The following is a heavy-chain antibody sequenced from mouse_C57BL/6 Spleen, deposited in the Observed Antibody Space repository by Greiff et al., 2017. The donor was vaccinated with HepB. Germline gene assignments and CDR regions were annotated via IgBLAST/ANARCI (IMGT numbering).Heavy chain of an antibody. CDR2: IYPGNSDT. D-gene: IGHD1-1*01. Sequence: EVQRVESGTVLARPGASVKMSCKTSGYTFTSYWMHWVKQRPGQGLEWIGAIYPGNSDTSYNQKFKGKAKLTAVTSASTAYMELSSLTNEDSAVYYCTRRLHYYGSSPWFAYWGQGTLVTVSA. CDR1: GYTFTSYW. J-gene: IGHJ3*01. CDR3: TRRLHYYGSSPWFAY. V-gene: IGHV1-5*01.